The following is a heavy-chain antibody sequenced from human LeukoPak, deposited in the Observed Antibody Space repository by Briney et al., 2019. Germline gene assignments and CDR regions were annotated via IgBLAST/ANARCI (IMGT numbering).Heavy chain of an antibody. CDR1: GFTFSSYA. CDR3: AKDGRGMGSYQNPRYYFDY. Sequence: GGSLRLSCAASGFTFSSYAMSWVRQAPGKGLEWVSAISGSGGSTYYADSVKGRFTISRDNSKNTLYLQMNSLRAEDTAVYYCAKDGRGMGSYQNPRYYFDYWGQGTLVTVSS. CDR2: ISGSGGST. D-gene: IGHD1-26*01. V-gene: IGHV3-23*01. J-gene: IGHJ4*02.